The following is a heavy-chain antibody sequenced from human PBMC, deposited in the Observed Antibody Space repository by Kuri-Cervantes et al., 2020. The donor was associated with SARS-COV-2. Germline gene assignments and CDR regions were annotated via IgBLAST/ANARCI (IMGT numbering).Heavy chain of an antibody. CDR1: GFTFSSYS. Sequence: GGSLRLSCAASGFTFSSYSMNWVRQAPGKGLEWVSSISSSSSYIYYADSVKGRFTISRDNAKNTLYLQMNSLRAEDTAVYYCARDRGIVPAAPLGYFYYYYYGMDVWGQGTTVTVSS. V-gene: IGHV3-21*01. J-gene: IGHJ6*02. D-gene: IGHD2-2*01. CDR3: ARDRGIVPAAPLGYFYYYYYGMDV. CDR2: ISSSSSYI.